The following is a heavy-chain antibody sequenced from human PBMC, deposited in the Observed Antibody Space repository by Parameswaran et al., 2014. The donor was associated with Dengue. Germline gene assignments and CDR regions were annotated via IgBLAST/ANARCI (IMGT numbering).Heavy chain of an antibody. CDR3: ARGRSPRITGTTVDY. V-gene: IGHV1-3*01. J-gene: IGHJ4*02. D-gene: IGHD1-20*01. Sequence: PGASVKVSCKASGYTFTSYAMHWVRQAPGQRLEWMGWINAGNGNTKYSQKFQGRVTITRDTSASTAYMELSSLRSEDTAVYYCARGRSPRITGTTVDYWGQGTLVTVSS. CDR1: GYTFTSYA. CDR2: INAGNGNT.